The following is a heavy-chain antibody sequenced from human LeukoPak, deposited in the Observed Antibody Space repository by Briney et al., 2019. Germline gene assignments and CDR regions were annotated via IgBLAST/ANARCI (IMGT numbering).Heavy chain of an antibody. CDR3: TQGASS. CDR2: IIPVFGQE. J-gene: IGHJ5*02. Sequence: SVKVSCKASGGALNTYAINWVRQAPGQGLEWMGWIIPVFGQEKYAQKFQGRVTINADESASTVYMELRSLRSEDTAVYYCTQGASSWGQGTLVTVS. V-gene: IGHV1-69*13. CDR1: GGALNTYA.